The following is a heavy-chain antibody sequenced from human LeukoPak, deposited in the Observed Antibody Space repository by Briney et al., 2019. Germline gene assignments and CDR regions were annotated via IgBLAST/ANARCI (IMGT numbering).Heavy chain of an antibody. J-gene: IGHJ4*02. V-gene: IGHV3-30*04. CDR3: ARERGRNYGSGSGFDY. CDR2: ISYDGSNK. Sequence: GGSLRLSCAASGFTFSSYAMHWVRQAPGKGLEWVAVISYDGSNKYYADSVKGRFTISRNNSKNTLYLQMNSLRAEDTAIYYCARERGRNYGSGSGFDYWGQGTLVTVSS. CDR1: GFTFSSYA. D-gene: IGHD3-10*01.